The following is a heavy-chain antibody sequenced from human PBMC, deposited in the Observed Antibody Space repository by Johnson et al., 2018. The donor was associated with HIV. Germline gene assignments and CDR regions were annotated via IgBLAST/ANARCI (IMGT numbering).Heavy chain of an antibody. CDR3: ARDIMADTALDPGFAFDI. D-gene: IGHD3-16*01. Sequence: QVQLVESGGGVVQPGRSLRLSCAASGFTFSSYAMNWVRQAPGKGLKWVAVISYDGSNKYYADSVKGRFTISRDNSKNTVYLQMNSLRAEDTAVYYCARDIMADTALDPGFAFDIWGQGTMVTVSS. CDR2: ISYDGSNK. V-gene: IGHV3-30-3*01. J-gene: IGHJ3*02. CDR1: GFTFSSYA.